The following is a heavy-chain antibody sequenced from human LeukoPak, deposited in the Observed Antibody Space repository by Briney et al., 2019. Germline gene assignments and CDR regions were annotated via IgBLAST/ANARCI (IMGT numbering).Heavy chain of an antibody. D-gene: IGHD3-22*01. Sequence: PSETLSLTCTVSGGSISSYYWSWIRQPPGKGLEWIGYIYYSGSTNYNPSLKSRVTISVDTSKNQFSLKLSSVTAADTAVYYCARAGYYYDSSGYYTTTDFDYWGQGTLVTVSS. V-gene: IGHV4-59*01. CDR3: ARAGYYYDSSGYYTTTDFDY. J-gene: IGHJ4*02. CDR2: IYYSGST. CDR1: GGSISSYY.